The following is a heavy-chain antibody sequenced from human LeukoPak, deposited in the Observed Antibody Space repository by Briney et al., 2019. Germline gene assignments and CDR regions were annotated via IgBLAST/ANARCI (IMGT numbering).Heavy chain of an antibody. Sequence: GGSLRLSCAASGCTFSSYAMSWVRQAPGKGLEWVSAISGSGGSTYYADSVKGRFTISRDNSKNTLYLQMNSLRAEDTAVYYCAKSSGLWFGPQGSWGQGTLVTVSS. CDR2: ISGSGGST. CDR3: AKSSGLWFGPQGS. J-gene: IGHJ4*02. D-gene: IGHD3-10*01. V-gene: IGHV3-23*01. CDR1: GCTFSSYA.